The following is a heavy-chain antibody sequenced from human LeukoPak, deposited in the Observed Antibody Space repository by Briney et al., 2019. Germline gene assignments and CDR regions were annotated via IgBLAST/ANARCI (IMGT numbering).Heavy chain of an antibody. D-gene: IGHD3-3*01. CDR2: ISSSSSTI. CDR1: GFTFSSYE. J-gene: IGHJ6*03. CDR3: AREGYDFWSGYIYYYYYYMDV. Sequence: PGGSLRLSCAASGFTFSSYEMNWVRQAPGKGLEWVSYISSSSSTIYYADSVKGRFTISRDNAKNSLYLQMNSLRAEDTAVYYCAREGYDFWSGYIYYYYYYMDVWGKGTTVTVSS. V-gene: IGHV3-48*01.